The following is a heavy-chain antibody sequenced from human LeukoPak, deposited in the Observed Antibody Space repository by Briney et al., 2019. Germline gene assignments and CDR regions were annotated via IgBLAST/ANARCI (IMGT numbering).Heavy chain of an antibody. D-gene: IGHD2-15*01. J-gene: IGHJ6*02. CDR1: GGSISTYY. CDR2: VYYSGST. V-gene: IGHV4-59*08. CDR3: ARHCSGGSCYSGYYYGMDV. Sequence: PSETLSLTCTVSGGSISTYYWSWIRQPPGKGLEWIGYVYYSGSTNYNPSLKNRVTISVDTSKNQFSLELNSVTAGDTAVYYCARHCSGGSCYSGYYYGMDVWGQGTTVTVS.